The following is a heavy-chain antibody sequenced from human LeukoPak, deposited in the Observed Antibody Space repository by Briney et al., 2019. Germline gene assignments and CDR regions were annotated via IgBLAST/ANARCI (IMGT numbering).Heavy chain of an antibody. D-gene: IGHD6-19*01. CDR3: ARGLQQWLVQKAFDI. J-gene: IGHJ3*02. V-gene: IGHV4-59*01. Sequence: SETLSLTCTVSGGSISSYYWSWIRQPPGKGLEWIGYIYYSGSTNYNPSLKSRVTISVDTSKNQFSLKLSSVTAADTAVYYCARGLQQWLVQKAFDIWGQGTMVTVSS. CDR2: IYYSGST. CDR1: GGSISSYY.